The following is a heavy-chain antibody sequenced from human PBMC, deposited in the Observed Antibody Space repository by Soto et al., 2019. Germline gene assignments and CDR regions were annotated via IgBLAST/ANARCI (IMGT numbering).Heavy chain of an antibody. V-gene: IGHV4-39*01. J-gene: IGHJ3*02. CDR1: GGSISSSSYY. CDR2: IYYSGST. Sequence: QLQLQESGPGLVKPSETLSLTCTVSGGSISSSSYYWGWIRQPPGKGLEWIGSIYYSGSTYYNPSLKSRVHRCVETSNNQFSLKRSSVTAEDTAVYYCARHKTVVVVIIPPLDAFDIWGQGTKVTVSS. D-gene: IGHD3-22*01. CDR3: ARHKTVVVVIIPPLDAFDI.